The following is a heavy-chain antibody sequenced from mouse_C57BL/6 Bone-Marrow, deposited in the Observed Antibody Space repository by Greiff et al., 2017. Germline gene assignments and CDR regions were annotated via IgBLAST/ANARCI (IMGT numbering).Heavy chain of an antibody. Sequence: EVKLVESGGGLVQPGGSLKLSCAASGFTFSDYYMYWVRQTPEKRLEWVAYISNGGGSTYYPDTVKGRFTISRDNAKNTLYLQMSRLKSEDTAMYYCARHQGYDYYYAMDYWGQGTSVTVSS. V-gene: IGHV5-12*01. CDR2: ISNGGGST. CDR3: ARHQGYDYYYAMDY. J-gene: IGHJ4*01. CDR1: GFTFSDYY. D-gene: IGHD2-4*01.